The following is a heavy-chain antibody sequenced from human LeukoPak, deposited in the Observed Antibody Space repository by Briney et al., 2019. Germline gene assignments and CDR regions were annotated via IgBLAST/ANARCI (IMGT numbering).Heavy chain of an antibody. Sequence: GASVKVSCKASGYTFTSYGISWVRQAPGQGLEWMGWISAYNGNTNYAQKLQGRVTMTTDTSTSTAYMELRSLRSDDTAVYYCAGTITPDYGGADAFDIWGQGTMVTVSS. CDR3: AGTITPDYGGADAFDI. CDR2: ISAYNGNT. D-gene: IGHD4-23*01. J-gene: IGHJ3*02. V-gene: IGHV1-18*01. CDR1: GYTFTSYG.